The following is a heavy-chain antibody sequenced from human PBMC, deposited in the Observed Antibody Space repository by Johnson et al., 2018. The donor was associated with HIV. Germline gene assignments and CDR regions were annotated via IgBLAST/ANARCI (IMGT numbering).Heavy chain of an antibody. V-gene: IGHV3-9*01. CDR3: ARPSSIASLYDEFDI. Sequence: QLVESGGGLVQPGRSLRLSCAASGFTFDDYAMHWVRQAPGKGLELVSGISWNSGSIGYADSMRGRFTISRDNSKNTLYLQMNSLRVEDTAVYYCARPSSIASLYDEFDIWGQGTMVTVSS. CDR1: GFTFDDYA. J-gene: IGHJ3*02. CDR2: ISWNSGSI. D-gene: IGHD6-6*01.